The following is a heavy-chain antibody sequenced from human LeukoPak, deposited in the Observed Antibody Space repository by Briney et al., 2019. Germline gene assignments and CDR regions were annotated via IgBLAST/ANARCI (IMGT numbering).Heavy chain of an antibody. V-gene: IGHV4-61*02. J-gene: IGHJ3*02. CDR2: IYTSGST. D-gene: IGHD3-22*01. CDR3: AREVARDYYDSSGSLDAFDI. Sequence: PSETLSLTCTVSGGSISSGSYYWSWIRQPAGKGLEWIGRIYTSGSTNYNPSLKSRVTISVDTSKNQFSLKLSSVTAADTAVYYCAREVARDYYDSSGSLDAFDIWGQGTMVTVSS. CDR1: GGSISSGSYY.